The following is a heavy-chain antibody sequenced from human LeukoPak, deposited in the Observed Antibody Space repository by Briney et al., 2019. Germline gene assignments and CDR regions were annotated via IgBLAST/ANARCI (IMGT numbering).Heavy chain of an antibody. Sequence: GGSLRLSCAASGFTFSDYYMHWIRQAPGKGLEWVAYITSSGSSIYYADSVKGRFTISRDNAKNSLYLQMNSLRAEDTAVYYCARDPYYDSSGYAGYWGQGTLVTVSS. CDR2: ITSSGSSI. D-gene: IGHD3-22*01. CDR1: GFTFSDYY. V-gene: IGHV3-11*01. J-gene: IGHJ4*02. CDR3: ARDPYYDSSGYAGY.